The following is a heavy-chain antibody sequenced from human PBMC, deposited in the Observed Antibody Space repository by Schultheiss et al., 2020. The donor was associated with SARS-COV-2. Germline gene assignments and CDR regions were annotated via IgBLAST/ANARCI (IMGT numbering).Heavy chain of an antibody. Sequence: SETLSLTCTVSGGSISSYYWSWIRQPPGKGLEWIGYIYYSGSTNYNPSLKSRVTISVDTSKNQFSLKLSSVTAADTAVYYCARDQWERAFDIWGLGTLVTVSS. CDR2: IYYSGST. V-gene: IGHV4-59*01. CDR1: GGSISSYY. J-gene: IGHJ3*02. CDR3: ARDQWERAFDI. D-gene: IGHD1-26*01.